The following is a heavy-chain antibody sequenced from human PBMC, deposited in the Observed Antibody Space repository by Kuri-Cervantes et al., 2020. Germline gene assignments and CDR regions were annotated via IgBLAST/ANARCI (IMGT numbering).Heavy chain of an antibody. Sequence: SGPTLAKPTQIHTLTCTFSGFSLSTSGMRVCWIRQPPGKALERLARIDWDDDKFYSTPLKTRLTISKDTSKNQVVLTMTNMDPVDTATYYCARELVPDAFDIWGQGTMVTVSS. CDR1: GFSLSTSGMR. CDR3: ARELVPDAFDI. CDR2: IDWDDDK. D-gene: IGHD6-6*01. J-gene: IGHJ3*02. V-gene: IGHV2-70*04.